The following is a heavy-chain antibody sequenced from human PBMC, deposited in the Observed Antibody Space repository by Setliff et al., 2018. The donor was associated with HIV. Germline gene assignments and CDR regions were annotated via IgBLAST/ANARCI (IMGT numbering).Heavy chain of an antibody. CDR2: IIPDSGDT. J-gene: IGHJ4*02. V-gene: IGHV1-2*02. D-gene: IGHD1-26*01. CDR3: ALASIVSTARWNH. CDR1: GYTFTGYY. Sequence: ASVKVSCKASGYTFTGYYLHWLRQAPGQGLEWMGYIIPDSGDTKYSQKFQGRVTMTRDTSITTAYMELSRLRSDDTAVYYCALASIVSTARWNHWGRGTLVTVSS.